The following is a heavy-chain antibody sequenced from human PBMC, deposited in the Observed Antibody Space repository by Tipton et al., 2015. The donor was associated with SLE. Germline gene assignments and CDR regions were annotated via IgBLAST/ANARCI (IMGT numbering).Heavy chain of an antibody. J-gene: IGHJ5*02. D-gene: IGHD3-3*01. CDR3: ARGNYDFWSGYYTGGHWFDP. CDR2: IYHSGST. V-gene: IGHV4-39*07. Sequence: TLSLTCTVSGGSISSSSYYWGWIRQPPGKGLEWIGNIYHSGSTYYSPSLKSRVTISVDTSKNQFSLKLSSVTAADTAVYYCARGNYDFWSGYYTGGHWFDPWVQGTLVTVSS. CDR1: GGSISSSSYY.